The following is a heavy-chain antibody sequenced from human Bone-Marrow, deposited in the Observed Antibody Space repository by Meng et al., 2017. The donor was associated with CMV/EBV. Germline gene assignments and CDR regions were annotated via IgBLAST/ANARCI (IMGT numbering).Heavy chain of an antibody. D-gene: IGHD2-2*01. Sequence: SQTLSLTCAISGDSVSSNSAAWNWIRQSPSRGLEWLGRTYYRPKWYNDYAVSVKSRITINPDTSKNQFSLQLNSVTPEDTAVYYCARSPSQTYYYYYGMDVWGQGTTVTVSS. CDR1: GDSVSSNSAA. CDR3: ARSPSQTYYYYYGMDV. V-gene: IGHV6-1*01. CDR2: TYYRPKWYN. J-gene: IGHJ6*02.